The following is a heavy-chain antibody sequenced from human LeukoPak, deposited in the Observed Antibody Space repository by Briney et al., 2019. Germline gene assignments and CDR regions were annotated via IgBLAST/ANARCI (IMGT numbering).Heavy chain of an antibody. D-gene: IGHD6-13*01. CDR2: INPGDSDP. Sequence: GESLKISCQASGYTFNTYWIGWVRQMPGKGLEWMGIINPGDSDPRYSPSFQGRATISAGRSISTAYLQWSSLKASDTAMYYCARHGVGSSWFGFDYWGQGTLVTVSS. CDR3: ARHGVGSSWFGFDY. V-gene: IGHV5-51*01. J-gene: IGHJ4*02. CDR1: GYTFNTYW.